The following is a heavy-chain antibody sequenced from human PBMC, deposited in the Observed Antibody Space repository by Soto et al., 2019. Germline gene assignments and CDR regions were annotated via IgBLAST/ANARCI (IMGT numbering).Heavy chain of an antibody. Sequence: GGSLRLSCAASGFTFSSYSMNWVRQAPGKGLEWVSYISSSSGYICYADSVKGRFTISRDNAKDSLYLQMNSLRDEDTAVYYCARDRLWAFDIWGQGTMVTVSS. D-gene: IGHD2-21*01. CDR2: ISSSSGYI. CDR1: GFTFSSYS. V-gene: IGHV3-48*02. CDR3: ARDRLWAFDI. J-gene: IGHJ3*02.